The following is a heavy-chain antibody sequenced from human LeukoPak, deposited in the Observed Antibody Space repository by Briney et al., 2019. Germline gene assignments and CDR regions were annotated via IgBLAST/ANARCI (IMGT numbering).Heavy chain of an antibody. V-gene: IGHV3-53*01. J-gene: IGHJ4*02. CDR1: GFSVSNNY. CDR2: IYSGGDK. CDR3: GGYSSLDH. D-gene: IGHD3-22*01. Sequence: GGSLRLSCAASGFSVSNNYMSWVRQAPGKGLEWVSLIYSGGDKRYAASVKGRFTISRDNSKNTLYLQMDSLRVEGTAVYYCGGYSSLDHWGQGTLVTVSS.